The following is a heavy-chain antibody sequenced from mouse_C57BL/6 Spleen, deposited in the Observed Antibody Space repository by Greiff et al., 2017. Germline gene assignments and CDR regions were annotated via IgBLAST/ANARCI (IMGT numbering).Heavy chain of an antibody. CDR3: ASGNYYGSSYEDY. CDR1: GYAFSSYW. Sequence: VQLQQSGAELVKPGASVKISCKASGYAFSSYWMNWVKQRPGKGLEWIGQIYPGDGDTNYNGKFKGKATLTADKSTSTAYMQLSSLTSEDSAVYFCASGNYYGSSYEDYWGQGTTLTVAS. CDR2: IYPGDGDT. D-gene: IGHD1-1*01. J-gene: IGHJ2*01. V-gene: IGHV1-80*01.